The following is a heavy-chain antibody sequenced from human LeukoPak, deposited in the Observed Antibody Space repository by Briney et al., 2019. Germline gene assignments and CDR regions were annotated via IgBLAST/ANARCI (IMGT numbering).Heavy chain of an antibody. CDR2: INPNSGGT. CDR1: GYTFTGYY. D-gene: IGHD6-19*01. J-gene: IGHJ4*02. CDR3: ARARVPIAVAGLYYFDY. Sequence: GASVKVSCKASGYTFTGYYMHWVRQAPGQGLEWMGWINPNSGGTNYAQKFQGRVTMTRDTSISTAYMELSRLRSDDTAVYYCARARVPIAVAGLYYFDYWGQGALVTVSS. V-gene: IGHV1-2*02.